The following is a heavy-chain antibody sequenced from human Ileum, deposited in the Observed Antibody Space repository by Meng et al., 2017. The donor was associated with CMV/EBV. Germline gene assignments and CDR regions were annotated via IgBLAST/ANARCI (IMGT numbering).Heavy chain of an antibody. CDR1: GFTFSTYG. V-gene: IGHV3-30*02. J-gene: IGHJ4*02. CDR3: AIWGRGGDHFMGPLDF. Sequence: GESLKISCAASGFTFSTYGMHWVRQAPGKGLEWVAFIGYDGSNEYYVDSVKGRFTISRDNSKNILYLQMNSLRPEDTAMYYCAIWGRGGDHFMGPLDFWARGTLATSPQ. D-gene: IGHD3-10*01. CDR2: IGYDGSNE.